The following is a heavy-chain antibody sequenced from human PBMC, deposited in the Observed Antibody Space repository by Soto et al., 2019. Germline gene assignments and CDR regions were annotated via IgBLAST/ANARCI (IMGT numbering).Heavy chain of an antibody. CDR1: GFIFSHYT. J-gene: IGHJ6*03. D-gene: IGHD2-15*01. Sequence: GGSLRLSCAASGFIFSHYTMNWVRQSPGKGLEWVTAISVSFVNTYYADSVKGRFTISRDNSKNSLYLQMNSLRAEDTAFYYCAKSRDCSGGSCYYYMDVWGKGTTVTVSS. V-gene: IGHV3-23*01. CDR2: ISVSFVNT. CDR3: AKSRDCSGGSCYYYMDV.